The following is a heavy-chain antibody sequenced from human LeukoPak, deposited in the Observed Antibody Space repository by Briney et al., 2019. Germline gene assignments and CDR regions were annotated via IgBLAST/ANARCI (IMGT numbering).Heavy chain of an antibody. CDR3: AKDARLIHLWSIVYYYYYMDV. CDR1: GFTFDGHA. V-gene: IGHV3-43*02. CDR2: ISGDGDRT. J-gene: IGHJ6*03. Sequence: GGSLRLSCAASGFTFDGHAMHWVRQAPGKGLEWVSVISGDGDRTYYADSVEGRFTVSRDNSKNSLYLQLNSLRSEDTALYYCAKDARLIHLWSIVYYYYYMDVWGKGTAVTVSS. D-gene: IGHD5-18*01.